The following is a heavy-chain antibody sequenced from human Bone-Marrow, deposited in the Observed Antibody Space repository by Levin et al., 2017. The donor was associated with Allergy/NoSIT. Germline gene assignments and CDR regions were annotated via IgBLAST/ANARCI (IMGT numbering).Heavy chain of an antibody. D-gene: IGHD3-16*01. CDR1: GVSISSSNW. Sequence: SETLSLTCAVSGVSISSSNWWSWVRQSPGKRLEWIGEIYYSGRTNYNPSLSSRVTISVDKSKNQFSLKLTSVTAADTSVYYCAKDRVVGGEWGDHFYGMDVWGQGTTVTVSS. V-gene: IGHV4-4*02. CDR2: IYYSGRT. CDR3: AKDRVVGGEWGDHFYGMDV. J-gene: IGHJ6*02.